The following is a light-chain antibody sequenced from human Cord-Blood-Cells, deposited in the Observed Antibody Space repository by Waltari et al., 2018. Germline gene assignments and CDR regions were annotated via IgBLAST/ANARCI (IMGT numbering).Light chain of an antibody. CDR1: SSDVGSYNR. J-gene: IGLJ1*01. CDR2: EVS. Sequence: QSALTRPPSVSGSPGQSVTLSCTATSSDVGSYNRVSWYQQPPGTAPKLMIYEVSNRPSGVPDRFSGSKSGNTASLTISGLQAEDEADYYCSSYTSSSTYVFGTGTKVTVL. V-gene: IGLV2-18*02. CDR3: SSYTSSSTYV.